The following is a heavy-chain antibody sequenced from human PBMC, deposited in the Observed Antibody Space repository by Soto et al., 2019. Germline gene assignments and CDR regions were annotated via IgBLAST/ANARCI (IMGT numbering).Heavy chain of an antibody. Sequence: EVQLVESGGGLVKPGGSLRLSCAASGFTFSNAWMNWVRQAPGKGLEWVGRIKSKTDGGTTDYAAPVKGRFTISRXDSNNTLYLQMNSLKTEDTAVYYCTSEYGDYPNDYWGQGTLVTVSS. D-gene: IGHD4-17*01. CDR3: TSEYGDYPNDY. V-gene: IGHV3-15*07. CDR2: IKSKTDGGTT. CDR1: GFTFSNAW. J-gene: IGHJ4*02.